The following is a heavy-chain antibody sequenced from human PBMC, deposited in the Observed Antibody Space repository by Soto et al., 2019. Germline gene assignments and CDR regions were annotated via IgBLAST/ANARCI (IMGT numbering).Heavy chain of an antibody. CDR1: GFTFSDLY. CDR2: ISGGGETI. Sequence: GGSLRLSCAASGFTFSDLYMTWIRQAPGKGLEWVSYISGGGETIHYADSVKGRFTVSRDNARKSLHLQMNSLRAEDTAVYYCASDPYYYASGYWGQGTLVTVSS. J-gene: IGHJ4*02. V-gene: IGHV3-11*01. D-gene: IGHD3-10*01. CDR3: ASDPYYYASGY.